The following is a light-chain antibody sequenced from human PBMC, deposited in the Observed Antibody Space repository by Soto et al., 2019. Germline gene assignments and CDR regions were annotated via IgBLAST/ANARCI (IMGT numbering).Light chain of an antibody. CDR2: AAS. Sequence: DIQMPQSPSSLSASVGDRVTITCRASQSISCDLNWYQQKPGKAPKLLIYAASSWQSGVPSRFSGSGSGTDFTLTISSLQPEDFANYYCQQSYSTPLTFGGGTKVEIK. V-gene: IGKV1-39*01. CDR1: QSISCD. CDR3: QQSYSTPLT. J-gene: IGKJ4*01.